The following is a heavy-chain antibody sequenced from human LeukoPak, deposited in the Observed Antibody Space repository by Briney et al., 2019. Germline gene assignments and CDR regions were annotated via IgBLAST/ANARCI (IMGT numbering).Heavy chain of an antibody. J-gene: IGHJ4*02. Sequence: NPSETLSLTCTVSGYSISSANYWGWIRQPPGKGLEWIGSIYHSGSTYYNPSLTSRVTMSVDTSKNQFSLKLNSVTAADTAVYYCARIVTADLYFFDSWGQGTLVTVSS. CDR1: GYSISSANY. V-gene: IGHV4-38-2*02. D-gene: IGHD5-18*01. CDR2: IYHSGST. CDR3: ARIVTADLYFFDS.